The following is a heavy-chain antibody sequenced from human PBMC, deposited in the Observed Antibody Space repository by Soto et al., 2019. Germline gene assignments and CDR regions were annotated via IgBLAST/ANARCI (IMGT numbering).Heavy chain of an antibody. Sequence: GGSLRLSCAASGFTFSSYAMHWVRQAPGKGLEWVAVISYDGSNKYYADSVKGRFTISRDNSKNTLYLQMNSLRAEDTAVYYCARDSKEMATIDYWGQGTLVTVSS. CDR1: GFTFSSYA. J-gene: IGHJ4*02. V-gene: IGHV3-30-3*01. CDR2: ISYDGSNK. D-gene: IGHD1-26*01. CDR3: ARDSKEMATIDY.